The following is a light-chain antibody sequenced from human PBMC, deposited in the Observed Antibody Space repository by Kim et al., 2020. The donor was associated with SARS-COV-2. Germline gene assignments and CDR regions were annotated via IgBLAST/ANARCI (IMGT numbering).Light chain of an antibody. CDR2: GAS. J-gene: IGKJ4*01. CDR3: QQYNKWPLT. CDR1: ESISRY. V-gene: IGKV3-15*01. Sequence: EIVMTQSPATLSVSPGERVTLSCRASESISRYLVWYQQKPGQGPRLLMYGASTRGSGIPARFSGSGSGTEFTLTISSLQSEDFAVYHCQQYNKWPLTFGGGTKVDIK.